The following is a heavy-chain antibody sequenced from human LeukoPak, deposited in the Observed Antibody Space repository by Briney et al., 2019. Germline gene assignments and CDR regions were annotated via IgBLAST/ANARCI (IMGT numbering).Heavy chain of an antibody. D-gene: IGHD1-1*01. CDR3: AKGFYNDAIFDY. Sequence: GESLRLSCAGSGFSFSSSWMYWVRQAPGKGLEWVANINGDGSVNHYVDSVRGRFTISRDNAKNSLYLQMNSLRAEDTAAFCCAKGFYNDAIFDYWGQGTLVTVSS. J-gene: IGHJ4*02. CDR2: INGDGSVN. CDR1: GFSFSSSW. V-gene: IGHV3-7*01.